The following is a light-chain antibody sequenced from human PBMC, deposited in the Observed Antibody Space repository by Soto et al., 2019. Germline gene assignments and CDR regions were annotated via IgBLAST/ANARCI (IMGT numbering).Light chain of an antibody. CDR2: DAS. Sequence: DIQMTQSPSTLSASVGDRVTITCRASQTINSWLAWYQQKPGKAPKVLIFDASSLKTGVPSRFSGSGSGTEFTLTISSPQPDDFATYYCQQYSSYWTFGQGTKVDIK. CDR1: QTINSW. J-gene: IGKJ1*01. V-gene: IGKV1-5*01. CDR3: QQYSSYWT.